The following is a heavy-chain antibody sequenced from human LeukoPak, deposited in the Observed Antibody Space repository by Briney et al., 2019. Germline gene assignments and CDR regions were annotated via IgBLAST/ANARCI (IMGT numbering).Heavy chain of an antibody. CDR1: GYTFTSYG. Sequence: ASVKVSCKASGYTFTSYGISWVRQAPGQGLEWMGWISAYNGNTNYAQKLQGRVTMTTDTYTSTAYMELRRLRSDDTAVYYCARGGEVLLPAYYYGMDAWGQGTMVTVSS. V-gene: IGHV1-18*01. CDR3: ARGGEVLLPAYYYGMDA. J-gene: IGHJ6*02. D-gene: IGHD1-26*01. CDR2: ISAYNGNT.